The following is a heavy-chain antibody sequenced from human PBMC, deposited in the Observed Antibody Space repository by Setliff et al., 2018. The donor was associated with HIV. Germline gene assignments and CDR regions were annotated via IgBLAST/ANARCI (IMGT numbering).Heavy chain of an antibody. Sequence: SETLSLTCTVSGGSISSGDYYWSWIRQSPGKGLEWIGHIYYSGRIYYNPSLKSRVTISVDTSRTQLSLKLSSVTAADTAVYYCARAQGSGCYWADYYYYGIDVWGQGTTVTVSS. CDR3: ARAQGSGCYWADYYYYGIDV. J-gene: IGHJ6*02. CDR1: GGSISSGDYY. V-gene: IGHV4-30-4*01. CDR2: IYYSGRI. D-gene: IGHD3-10*01.